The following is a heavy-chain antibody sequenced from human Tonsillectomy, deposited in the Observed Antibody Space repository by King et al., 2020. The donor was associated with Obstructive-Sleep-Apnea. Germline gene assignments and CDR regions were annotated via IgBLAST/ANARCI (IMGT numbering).Heavy chain of an antibody. Sequence: QLQESGPGLVKPSETLSLTCTVSGGSISSYYWSWIRQPAGKGLEWIGRIYTSGSTNYNPSLKSRVTMSGDMSKNQFSLKLSSVTAADTAVYYCARDYGALHSSGWSYAFDIWGLGTMVTVPS. CDR3: ARDYGALHSSGWSYAFDI. CDR1: GGSISSYY. V-gene: IGHV4-4*07. J-gene: IGHJ3*02. CDR2: IYTSGST. D-gene: IGHD6-19*01.